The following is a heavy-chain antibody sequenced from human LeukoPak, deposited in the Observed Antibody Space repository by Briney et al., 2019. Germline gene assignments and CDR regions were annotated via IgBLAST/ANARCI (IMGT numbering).Heavy chain of an antibody. V-gene: IGHV3-30*03. CDR2: ISYSGSVQ. D-gene: IGHD3-22*01. CDR3: ARSPRDSRDWTGTLDY. Sequence: GGSLRLSCAASGFTFNNFGFHWVRQAPGKGLEWVSVISYSGSVQFYADSVKGRFTISRDDSKNTVHLQMNRLRVEDTAIYYCARSPRDSRDWTGTLDYWGQGVLVPVSS. J-gene: IGHJ4*02. CDR1: GFTFNNFG.